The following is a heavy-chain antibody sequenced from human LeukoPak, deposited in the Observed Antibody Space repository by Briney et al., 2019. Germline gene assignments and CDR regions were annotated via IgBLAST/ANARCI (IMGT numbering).Heavy chain of an antibody. V-gene: IGHV1-2*02. Sequence: ASVKVSCKASGYTFTGYYMHWVRQAPGQGLEWMGWINPNSGGTNYAQKFQGRVTMTRDTSISTAYMELSRLRSDDTAVYFCARGEWEILNVNHDYWGQGTLVTVSS. CDR2: INPNSGGT. CDR1: GYTFTGYY. CDR3: ARGEWEILNVNHDY. J-gene: IGHJ4*02. D-gene: IGHD1-26*01.